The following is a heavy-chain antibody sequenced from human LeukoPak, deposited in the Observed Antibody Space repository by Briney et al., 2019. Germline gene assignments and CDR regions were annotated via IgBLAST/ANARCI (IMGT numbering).Heavy chain of an antibody. CDR2: ISAYNGNT. Sequence: ASLNVSCKPSGYTFTSYGISCVRQAPGQGLEWMGWISAYNGNTNYAQNLKGRVTMTTDTSTSTAYMDLRSLRSDDTAVYYCASAIGPDLFLIHWGEGTLVTVSS. CDR1: GYTFTSYG. V-gene: IGHV1-18*01. CDR3: ASAIGPDLFLIH. D-gene: IGHD3/OR15-3a*01. J-gene: IGHJ4*02.